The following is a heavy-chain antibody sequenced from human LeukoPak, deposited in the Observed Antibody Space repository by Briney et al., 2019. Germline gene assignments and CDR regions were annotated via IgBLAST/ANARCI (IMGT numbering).Heavy chain of an antibody. J-gene: IGHJ6*02. CDR1: GYTFTSNA. V-gene: IGHV7-4-1*02. CDR3: ARGPYSGMDV. D-gene: IGHD4-11*01. Sequence: RASVTVSCKASGYTFTSNAMNWVRQAPGQGLEWMGWINTNTGNPTYSQGFTGRFVFSLDTSLSTAYLQISTLRAEDTAVYYCARGPYSGMDVRGQGTTVTVSS. CDR2: INTNTGNP.